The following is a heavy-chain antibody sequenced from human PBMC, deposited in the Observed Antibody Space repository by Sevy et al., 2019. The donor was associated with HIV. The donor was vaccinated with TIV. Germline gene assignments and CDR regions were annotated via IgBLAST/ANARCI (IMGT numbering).Heavy chain of an antibody. J-gene: IGHJ6*02. CDR2: IDWDDDK. CDR1: GFSLSTSGMC. V-gene: IGHV2-70*01. Sequence: SGPTLVNPTQTLTLTCTFSGFSLSTSGMCVSWIRQPPGKALEWLALIDWDDDKYYSTSLKTRLTISKDTSKNQVVLTMTNMDPVDTATYYCARNPSIGGRGRSVYYYYGMDVWGQGTTVTVSS. D-gene: IGHD1-26*01. CDR3: ARNPSIGGRGRSVYYYYGMDV.